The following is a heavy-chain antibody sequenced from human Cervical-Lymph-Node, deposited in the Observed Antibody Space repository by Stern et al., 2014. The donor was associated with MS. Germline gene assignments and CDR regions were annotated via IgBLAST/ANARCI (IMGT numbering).Heavy chain of an antibody. CDR1: GYTFTGYY. D-gene: IGHD5-12*01. Sequence: VQLVQSGAEVKKPGASVKVSCKASGYTFTGYYMNWVRQAPGQGLELMGRINPNSGATNYEQKLQGRVTMTRDTSTSTAYMEVGTLTSDDTAVYYCARTDRTYSASNFDLWGQGTLVTVSS. CDR3: ARTDRTYSASNFDL. V-gene: IGHV1-2*06. CDR2: INPNSGAT. J-gene: IGHJ4*02.